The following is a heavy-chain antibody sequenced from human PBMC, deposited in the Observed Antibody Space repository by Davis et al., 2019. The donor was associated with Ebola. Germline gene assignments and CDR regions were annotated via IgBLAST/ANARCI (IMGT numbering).Heavy chain of an antibody. CDR2: ISGSRGTT. D-gene: IGHD3-3*01. Sequence: GSLSLSCSVSGASISSYYWSWIRQPPGQGLERVSAISGSRGTTYYADSVQGRFTVTRDNSNKTMYLQMHSLRAADTAVYYCARSGLSFGVVKYHYGMDVWGKGTTVTVSS. CDR3: ARSGLSFGVVKYHYGMDV. CDR1: GASISSYY. J-gene: IGHJ6*04. V-gene: IGHV3-23*01.